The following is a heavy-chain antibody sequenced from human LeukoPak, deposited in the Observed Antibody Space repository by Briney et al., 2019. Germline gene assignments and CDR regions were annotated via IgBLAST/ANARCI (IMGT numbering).Heavy chain of an antibody. V-gene: IGHV1-2*04. J-gene: IGHJ4*02. Sequence: ASVKVSCKASGYTFTGYYMHWVRQAPGQGLEWMGWTNPSSGGTKYAQKFQGWVTLTRDTSISTAYMELSSLKSDDTGVYYCARDLGDGSSYDFGYWGQGTLVTVSS. CDR1: GYTFTGYY. CDR3: ARDLGDGSSYDFGY. CDR2: TNPSSGGT. D-gene: IGHD2-15*01.